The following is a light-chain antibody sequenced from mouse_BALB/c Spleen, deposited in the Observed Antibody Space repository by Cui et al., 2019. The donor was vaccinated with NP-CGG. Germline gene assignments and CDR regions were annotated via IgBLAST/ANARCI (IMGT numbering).Light chain of an antibody. Sequence: QAVVTQAPALTTSPGETVTLTCSSSTGAVTTSNYANWVQEKPDHLFTGLIGGTNNRVPGVPARFSGSLIGDKAALTITGAQTEDEAIYFCALWYSNHWVFGGGTKLTVL. CDR3: ALWYSNHWV. CDR1: TGAVTTSNY. CDR2: GTN. V-gene: IGLV1*01. J-gene: IGLJ1*01.